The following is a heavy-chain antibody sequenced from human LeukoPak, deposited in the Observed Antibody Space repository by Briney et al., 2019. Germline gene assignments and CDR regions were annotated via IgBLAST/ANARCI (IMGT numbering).Heavy chain of an antibody. D-gene: IGHD3-10*01. CDR3: ARDPGDHDY. Sequence: GESLRLSCAASGFTFSGYSMNWVRQAPGKGLEWVSSITTGNDKFYADSAKGRFTISRDDAKNSLYLQMNSLRVEDTALYYCARDPGDHDYWGQGILVTVSS. J-gene: IGHJ4*02. CDR1: GFTFSGYS. V-gene: IGHV3-21*01. CDR2: ITTGNDK.